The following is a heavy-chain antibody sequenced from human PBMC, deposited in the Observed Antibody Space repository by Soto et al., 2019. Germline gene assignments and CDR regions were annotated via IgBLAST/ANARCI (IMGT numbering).Heavy chain of an antibody. CDR1: GFTFDDYA. CDR3: AKVRNRYCSGGSCYHLFDY. D-gene: IGHD2-15*01. CDR2: ISWNSGSI. V-gene: IGHV3-9*01. J-gene: IGHJ4*02. Sequence: PGGSLRLSCAASGFTFDDYAMHWVRQAPGKGLEWVSGISWNSGSIGYADSVKGRFTISRDNAKNSLYLQMNSLRAEDTALYYCAKVRNRYCSGGSCYHLFDYWGQGTQVTVSS.